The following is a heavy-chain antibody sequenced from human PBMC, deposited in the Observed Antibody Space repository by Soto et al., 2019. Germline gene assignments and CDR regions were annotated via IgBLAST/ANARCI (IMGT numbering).Heavy chain of an antibody. D-gene: IGHD2-21*02. J-gene: IGHJ6*02. Sequence: GGSWSLSRTASGFTYGDYAMSWVRQAAGKGLEWVGFIRSKAYGGTTEYAASVKVRFTISRDDSKSIAYLQMNSLKTEDTAGYYCTGEVIVVVTATSDYYYGMDVWGQETTVTVSS. V-gene: IGHV3-49*04. CDR2: IRSKAYGGTT. CDR1: GFTYGDYA. CDR3: TGEVIVVVTATSDYYYGMDV.